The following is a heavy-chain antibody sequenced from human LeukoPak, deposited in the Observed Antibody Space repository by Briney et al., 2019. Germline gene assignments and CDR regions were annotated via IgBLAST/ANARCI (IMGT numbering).Heavy chain of an antibody. Sequence: SETLSLTCAVSGGSISSSNWWSWVRQPPGKGLEWIGEIYHSGSTNYNPSLKSRVTISVDTSKNQFSLKLSSVTAADTAVYYCASGSYLTFDYWGQGTLVTVSS. J-gene: IGHJ4*02. CDR2: IYHSGST. CDR1: GGSISSSNW. D-gene: IGHD1-26*01. CDR3: ASGSYLTFDY. V-gene: IGHV4-4*02.